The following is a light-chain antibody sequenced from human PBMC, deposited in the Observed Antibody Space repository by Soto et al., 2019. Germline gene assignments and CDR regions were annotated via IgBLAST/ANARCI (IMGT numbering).Light chain of an antibody. CDR3: QSYDISLSAWV. Sequence: QSVLTQPPSVSGAPGQRVTMSCTGSSSNIGAGYDVQWFQQLPGTAPRLLIYGNLNRLSGVPARFSGSKSGTSASLAITGLQAEDEADYYCQSYDISLSAWVFGGGTKLTVL. V-gene: IGLV1-40*01. J-gene: IGLJ3*02. CDR2: GNL. CDR1: SSNIGAGYD.